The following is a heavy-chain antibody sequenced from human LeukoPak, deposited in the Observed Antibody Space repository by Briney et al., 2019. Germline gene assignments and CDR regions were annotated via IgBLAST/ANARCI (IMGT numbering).Heavy chain of an antibody. Sequence: SEILSLTCIVSGGSIRNYNNYWGWIRQPPGKGLEWIGSVYYTGSTYYNPSLQSRITVSVATSKNQFSLKLSSVTAADTAVYYCARLRGSGSSHYFDSWGQGTLVTVSS. CDR2: VYYTGST. CDR3: ARLRGSGSSHYFDS. CDR1: GGSIRNYNNY. V-gene: IGHV4-39*01. J-gene: IGHJ4*02. D-gene: IGHD3-10*01.